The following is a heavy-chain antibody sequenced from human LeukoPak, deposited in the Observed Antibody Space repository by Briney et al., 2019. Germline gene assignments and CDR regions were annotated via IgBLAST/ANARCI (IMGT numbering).Heavy chain of an antibody. CDR3: ASGSLGDGYGVGDYYQYMDV. J-gene: IGHJ6*03. V-gene: IGHV1-69*05. CDR2: IMPLFGTA. CDR1: GGTFNSYA. Sequence: SVKVSCKASGGTFNSYAISWVRQAPGQGLEWMGGIMPLFGTANYAQEFQGRVTFTTDESASTAYMEVSRLRSEDTAVYYCASGSLGDGYGVGDYYQYMDVWGKGTTVTVSS. D-gene: IGHD5-24*01.